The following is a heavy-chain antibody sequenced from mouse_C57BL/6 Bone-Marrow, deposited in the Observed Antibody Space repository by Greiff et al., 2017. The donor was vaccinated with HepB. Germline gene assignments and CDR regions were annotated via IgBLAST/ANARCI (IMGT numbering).Heavy chain of an antibody. CDR3: ARMGTVVSLDY. D-gene: IGHD1-1*01. CDR1: GFSLTSYG. V-gene: IGHV2-2*01. J-gene: IGHJ4*01. CDR2: LFRCVIP. Sequence: VKLVESGPGLVQPSQSLSITCTVSGFSLTSYGVHCVRPSPGPVLAWLLVLFRCVIPDYNAAFISSLSISKYNSKSQVFFKMNSLQADDTAIYYCARMGTVVSLDYWGQGTSVTVSS.